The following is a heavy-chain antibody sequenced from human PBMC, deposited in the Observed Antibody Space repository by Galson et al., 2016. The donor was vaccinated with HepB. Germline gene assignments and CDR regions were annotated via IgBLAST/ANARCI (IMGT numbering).Heavy chain of an antibody. CDR1: GFTLSRYW. CDR3: ARTYCGGDCITYDF. Sequence: SLRLSCAASGFTLSRYWMSWVRQAPGKGLEWVANINEDGSGKYYLESVKGRFTISRDNAKRSIYLQMNSLRVADTAVYYCARTYCGGDCITYDFWGQGTMVTVSS. J-gene: IGHJ3*01. V-gene: IGHV3-7*03. D-gene: IGHD2-21*02. CDR2: INEDGSGK.